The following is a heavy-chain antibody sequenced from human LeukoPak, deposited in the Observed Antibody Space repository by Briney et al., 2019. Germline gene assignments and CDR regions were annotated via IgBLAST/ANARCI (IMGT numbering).Heavy chain of an antibody. CDR2: IRYDGSNK. J-gene: IGHJ4*02. V-gene: IGHV3-30*02. Sequence: GGSLGLSCAASGFTFSSYGMHWVRQAPGKGLEWVAFIRYDGSNKYYADSVKGRFTISRDNSKNTLYLQMNSLRAEDTAVYYCAKDLQETSSSYYFDYWGQGTLVTVSS. CDR1: GFTFSSYG. CDR3: AKDLQETSSSYYFDY. D-gene: IGHD5-24*01.